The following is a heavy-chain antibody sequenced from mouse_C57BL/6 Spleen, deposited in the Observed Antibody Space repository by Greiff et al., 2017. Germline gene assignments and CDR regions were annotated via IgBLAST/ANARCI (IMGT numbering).Heavy chain of an antibody. CDR2: IDPEDGDT. CDR3: TTDEGYFDV. J-gene: IGHJ1*03. V-gene: IGHV14-1*01. CDR1: GFNIKDYY. Sequence: EVHLVESGAELVRPGASVKLSCTASGFNIKDYYMHWVKQRPEQGLEWIGRIDPEDGDTEYAPKFQGKATMTADTSYNTAYLQLSSLTSEDTAVYYCTTDEGYFDVWGTGTTVTVSS.